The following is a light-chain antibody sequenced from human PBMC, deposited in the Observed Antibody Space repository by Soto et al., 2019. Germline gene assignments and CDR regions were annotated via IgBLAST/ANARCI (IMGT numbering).Light chain of an antibody. CDR1: QSIGYW. CDR3: QQYNSYSKT. J-gene: IGKJ1*01. Sequence: IQMTHSPSTLSAYVGDRVTITCRASQSIGYWLAWYQQKPGKAPNLLIYAASSLETGVPSRFSGSGSGTEFTLSISSLQPDDSASYYCQQYNSYSKTFGQGTKVDVK. V-gene: IGKV1-5*01. CDR2: AAS.